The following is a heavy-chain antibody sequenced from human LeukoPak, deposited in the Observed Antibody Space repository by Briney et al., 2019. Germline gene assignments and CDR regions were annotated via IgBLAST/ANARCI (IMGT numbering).Heavy chain of an antibody. V-gene: IGHV3-30*04. CDR3: ARSELGEAFDY. J-gene: IGHJ4*02. Sequence: GGSLRLSCAASGFTFSSYAMHWVRQAPGKGLEWVAVISYDGSNKYNADSVKGRFTISRDNSKNTLYLQMNSLRAEDTAVYYCARSELGEAFDYWGQGTLVTVSS. CDR1: GFTFSSYA. D-gene: IGHD3-10*01. CDR2: ISYDGSNK.